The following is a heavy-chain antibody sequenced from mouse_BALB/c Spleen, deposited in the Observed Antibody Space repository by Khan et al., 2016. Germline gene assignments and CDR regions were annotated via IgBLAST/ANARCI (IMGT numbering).Heavy chain of an antibody. CDR3: ARRDDGGGAMDY. D-gene: IGHD2-3*01. CDR1: GFSLTSYG. Sequence: VQLQESGPGLVAPSQSLSITCTVSGFSLTSYGVHWVRQPPGKGLEWLVVIWRDGSTTYNSALNSSLSISKDNSKRQVFLKTNRLQTDDTAMYYCARRDDGGGAMDYWGQGTSVTVSS. CDR2: IWRDGST. J-gene: IGHJ4*01. V-gene: IGHV2-6*02.